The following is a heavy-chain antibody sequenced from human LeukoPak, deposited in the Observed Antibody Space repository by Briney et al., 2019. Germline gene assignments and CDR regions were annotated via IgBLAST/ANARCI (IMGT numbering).Heavy chain of an antibody. CDR2: INHSGST. CDR3: ARRGHYDILTGYYGNYMDV. CDR1: GGSFSGYY. V-gene: IGHV4-34*01. Sequence: SETLSLTCAVYGGSFSGYYWSWIRQPPGKGLEWIGEINHSGSTNYNPSLKSRVTISVDTSKNQFSLKLSSVTAADTAVYYCARRGHYDILTGYYGNYMDVWGKGTTVTIPS. J-gene: IGHJ6*03. D-gene: IGHD3-9*01.